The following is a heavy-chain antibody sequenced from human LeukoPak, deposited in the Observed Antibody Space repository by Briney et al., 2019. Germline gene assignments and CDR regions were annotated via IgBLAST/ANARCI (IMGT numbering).Heavy chain of an antibody. CDR1: GFTFSSYW. V-gene: IGHV3-74*01. Sequence: GGSLRLSCAASGFTFSSYWVHWVRQAPGKGLVWVSRINIDGSNTIYADCVKGRFTISRDNAKNTLYLQMNSLRAEDTAVYYCYLSGSLDYWGQGTLVTVSS. J-gene: IGHJ4*02. D-gene: IGHD3-10*01. CDR2: INIDGSNT. CDR3: YLSGSLDY.